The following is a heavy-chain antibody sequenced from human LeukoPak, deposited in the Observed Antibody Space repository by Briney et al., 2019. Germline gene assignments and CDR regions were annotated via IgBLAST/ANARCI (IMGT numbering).Heavy chain of an antibody. V-gene: IGHV4-34*01. J-gene: IGHJ4*02. Sequence: PSETLSLTCTVSGGSISSYYWSWIRQPPGKGLEWIGEINHSGGTSYNPSLKSRVTISVDTSKNQFSLKLSSVTAADTAVYYCARRGVLGYSSGWSRYYFDYWGQGTLVTVSS. D-gene: IGHD6-19*01. CDR2: INHSGGT. CDR1: GGSISSYY. CDR3: ARRGVLGYSSGWSRYYFDY.